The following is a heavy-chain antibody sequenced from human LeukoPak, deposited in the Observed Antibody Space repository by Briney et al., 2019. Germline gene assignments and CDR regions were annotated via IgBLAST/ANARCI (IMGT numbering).Heavy chain of an antibody. CDR1: GFTFSDYY. J-gene: IGHJ2*01. D-gene: IGHD6-19*01. V-gene: IGHV3-11*01. CDR2: ISSSGSTI. CDR3: AREEWLVYRYFDL. Sequence: PGGSLRLSCAASGFTFSDYYMSWIRQAPGKGLEWVSYISSSGSTIYYADSVKGRFTISRDNAKNSLYLQMNSLRAEDTAVYYCAREEWLVYRYFDLWGRGTLVTVSS.